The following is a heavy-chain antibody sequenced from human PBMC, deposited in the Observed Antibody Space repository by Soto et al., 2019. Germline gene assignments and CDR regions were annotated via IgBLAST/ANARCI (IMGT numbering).Heavy chain of an antibody. CDR2: IYYSGST. Sequence: QVQLQESGPGLVKPSQTLSLTCTVSGGSISSGGYYWSWIRQHPGKGLEWIGYIYYSGSTYYNPSLKSRVTISVDTSKNQFSLQLSSVTAADTAVYYCARSRKSQIVVVPSAIRHAYFDYWGQGTLVTVSS. CDR3: ARSRKSQIVVVPSAIRHAYFDY. CDR1: GGSISSGGYY. J-gene: IGHJ4*02. D-gene: IGHD2-2*02. V-gene: IGHV4-31*03.